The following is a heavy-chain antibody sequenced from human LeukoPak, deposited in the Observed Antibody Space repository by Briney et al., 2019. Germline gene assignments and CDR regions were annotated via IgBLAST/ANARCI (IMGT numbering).Heavy chain of an antibody. D-gene: IGHD6-13*01. V-gene: IGHV4-59*11. J-gene: IGHJ4*02. CDR1: GVSIRGHY. CDR2: IYYSGST. Sequence: SETLSLTCSFSGVSIRGHYWSWLRQPPGKGLEWIGYIYYSGSTTYNPSLKSRATISVDTSKNQFSLRLNSVTAADTAMYYCARGPYSSNYLQEYYFDPWGQGTLVTVSS. CDR3: ARGPYSSNYLQEYYFDP.